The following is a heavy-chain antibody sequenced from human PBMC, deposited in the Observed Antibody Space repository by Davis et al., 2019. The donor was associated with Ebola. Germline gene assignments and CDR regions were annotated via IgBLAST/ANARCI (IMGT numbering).Heavy chain of an antibody. V-gene: IGHV3-21*01. CDR3: ARDRPLDFFFGDYYGMDV. D-gene: IGHD3-16*01. CDR2: VSSDSDYI. CDR1: GFPFTTYT. Sequence: PGGSLRLSCEASGFPFTTYTLNWVRQAPGQGLEWVSSVSSDSDYIYYADSAKGRFTISRGNAKNSLYLQMNSLRAEDPAVYYCARDRPLDFFFGDYYGMDVWGQGTTVTVSS. J-gene: IGHJ6*02.